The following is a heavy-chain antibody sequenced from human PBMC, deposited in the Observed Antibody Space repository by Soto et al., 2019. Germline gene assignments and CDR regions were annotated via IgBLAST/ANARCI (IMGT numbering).Heavy chain of an antibody. J-gene: IGHJ4*02. D-gene: IGHD4-17*01. CDR3: AGHVSRQGDYLFDY. CDR2: IYYCGTS. V-gene: IGHV4-39*01. CDR1: GGSISSSLSY. Sequence: QLQLQESGPGLVKPSETLSLTCSVSGGSISSSLSYWGWIRQPPGKGLEWIGSIYYCGTSYYKASPESRVTISLDTSKNQFSLKLTSVTAAGTGVYFCAGHVSRQGDYLFDYWGQGTLVTVSS.